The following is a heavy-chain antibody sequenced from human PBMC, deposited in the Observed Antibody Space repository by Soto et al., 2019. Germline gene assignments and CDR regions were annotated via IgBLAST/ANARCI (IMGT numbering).Heavy chain of an antibody. CDR1: GFTFDDYA. D-gene: IGHD1-1*01. CDR3: ARDASITTSYLPY. CDR2: ISWNSGNI. Sequence: EVQLVESGGGLVQPGRSLRLSCVTSGFTFDDYAMLWVLQAPGKGLEWVSSISWNSGNIDYADSVKGRFTVSRDNARNSLYLHMDSLRSEDTALYYCARDASITTSYLPYWGQGTLVTVSS. J-gene: IGHJ4*02. V-gene: IGHV3-9*01.